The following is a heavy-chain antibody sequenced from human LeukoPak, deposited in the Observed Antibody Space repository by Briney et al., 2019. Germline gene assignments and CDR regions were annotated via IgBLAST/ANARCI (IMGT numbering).Heavy chain of an antibody. D-gene: IGHD3-22*01. CDR2: INPHSGDT. CDR3: ARDSRGYLAAFDI. V-gene: IGHV1-2*02. Sequence: ASVTVSCKASGYTFIGYYIHWVRQAPAQGLEWMGWINPHSGDTTYTQKFQGRVTLTRNTSISTAYMELSRLSSDETAVYYCARDSRGYLAAFDIWGQGTMVTVSS. CDR1: GYTFIGYY. J-gene: IGHJ3*02.